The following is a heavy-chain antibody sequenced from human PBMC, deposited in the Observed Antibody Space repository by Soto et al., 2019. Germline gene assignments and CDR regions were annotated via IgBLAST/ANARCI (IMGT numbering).Heavy chain of an antibody. CDR3: ARDRIAARPGWFDP. V-gene: IGHV3-23*01. J-gene: IGHJ5*02. D-gene: IGHD6-6*01. CDR2: ITDSGGDA. Sequence: EVQLLESGGDLVQPGGSLRLSCVASGITFGSRAMSWVRQAPGEGLEWVSTITDSGGDAKYADSVRGRFTISRDNFYNTLSLQMSSLRAEDSAVYYCARDRIAARPGWFDPWGQGTLVTVSS. CDR1: GITFGSRA.